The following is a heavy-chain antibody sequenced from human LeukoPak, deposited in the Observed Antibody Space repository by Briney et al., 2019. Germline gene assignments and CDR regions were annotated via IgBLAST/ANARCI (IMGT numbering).Heavy chain of an antibody. Sequence: PSETLSLTCAVYGGSFSGYYWSWIRQPPGKGLEWIGEINHSGSTNYNPSLKSRVTISVDTSKNQFSLKLSSVTAADTTVYYCARRGGPITSSWRFYAFDIWGQGTMVTVSS. CDR2: INHSGST. V-gene: IGHV4-34*01. J-gene: IGHJ3*02. D-gene: IGHD6-13*01. CDR1: GGSFSGYY. CDR3: ARRGGPITSSWRFYAFDI.